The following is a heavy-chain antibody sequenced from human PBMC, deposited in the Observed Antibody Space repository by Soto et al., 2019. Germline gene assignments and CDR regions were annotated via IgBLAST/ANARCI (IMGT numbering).Heavy chain of an antibody. D-gene: IGHD3-22*01. Sequence: LRLSCAASGFTFSSYAMSWVRQAPGKGLEWVSAISGSGGSTYYADSVKGRFTISRDNSKNTLYLQMNSLRAEDTAVYYCAKGALETYYYDSSGYSYFQHWGQGTLVTVSS. CDR2: ISGSGGST. CDR1: GFTFSSYA. CDR3: AKGALETYYYDSSGYSYFQH. J-gene: IGHJ1*01. V-gene: IGHV3-23*01.